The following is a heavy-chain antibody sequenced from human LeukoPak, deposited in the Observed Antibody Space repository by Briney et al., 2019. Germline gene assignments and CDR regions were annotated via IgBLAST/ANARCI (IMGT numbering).Heavy chain of an antibody. CDR3: ARGSGSSWSHVFFDY. CDR2: INHSGST. CDR1: GGSFSGYY. J-gene: IGHJ4*02. V-gene: IGHV4-34*01. Sequence: PSETLSLTCAAYGGSFSGYYWSWIRQPPGKGLEWIGEINHSGSTNYNPSLKSRVTISVDTSKNQFSLKLSSVTAADTAVYYCARGSGSSWSHVFFDYWGQGTLVTVSS. D-gene: IGHD6-13*01.